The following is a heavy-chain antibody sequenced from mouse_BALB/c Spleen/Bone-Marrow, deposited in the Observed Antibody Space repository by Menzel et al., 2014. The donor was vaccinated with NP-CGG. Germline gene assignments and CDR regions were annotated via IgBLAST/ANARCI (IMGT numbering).Heavy chain of an antibody. V-gene: IGHV5-6-3*01. CDR1: GFTFSSYD. Sequence: EVHLVESGGVLVQPGGSLKLSCAASGFTFSSYDMPWVRQTPDKRLELVATINTNGGTTYYPDSVKGRFTISRDNAKSTLYLQMSSLKSADTAIYYCARNRYDWFAYWGQGTLVTVSA. CDR3: ARNRYDWFAY. CDR2: INTNGGTT. D-gene: IGHD2-14*01. J-gene: IGHJ3*01.